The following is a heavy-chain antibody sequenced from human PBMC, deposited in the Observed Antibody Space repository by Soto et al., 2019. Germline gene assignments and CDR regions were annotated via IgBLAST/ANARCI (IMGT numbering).Heavy chain of an antibody. D-gene: IGHD2-2*01. CDR3: ARYVRYCISTSCGFDY. CDR2: ISYDGSNK. CDR1: GFTFSSYA. V-gene: IGHV3-30-3*01. J-gene: IGHJ4*02. Sequence: QVQLVESGGGVVQPGRSLRLSCAASGFTFSSYAMHWVRQAPGKGLEWVAVISYDGSNKYYADSVKGRFTISRDNSKNSLYLQMNSLRAEDTAVYYCARYVRYCISTSCGFDYWGQGTLVTVSS.